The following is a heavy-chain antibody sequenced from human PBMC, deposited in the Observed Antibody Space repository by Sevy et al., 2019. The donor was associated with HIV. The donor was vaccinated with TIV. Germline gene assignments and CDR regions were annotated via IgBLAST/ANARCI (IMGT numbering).Heavy chain of an antibody. CDR1: GDSISSNNFY. CDR2: IYYTGST. CDR3: AREALALDY. J-gene: IGHJ4*01. Sequence: SETLSLTCTVSGDSISSNNFYWGWVRQPPEKGLEWIGSIYYTGSTYYNPSLKSRVTISVDTSKNQFSLKLTSVTAAYTAVYYCAREALALDYWGQGTLVTVSS. V-gene: IGHV4-39*02. D-gene: IGHD6-19*01.